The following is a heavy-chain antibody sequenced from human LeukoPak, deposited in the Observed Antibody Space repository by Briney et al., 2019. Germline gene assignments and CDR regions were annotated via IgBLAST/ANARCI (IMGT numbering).Heavy chain of an antibody. D-gene: IGHD2-2*01. Sequence: ASVKVSCKASGYTFTSYDINWVRQATGQGLEWMGGIIPIFGTANYAQKFQGRVTITADKSTSTAYMELSSLRSEDTAVYYCASTGSLYCSSTSCHPPEGYGMDVWGKGTTVTVSS. V-gene: IGHV1-69*06. J-gene: IGHJ6*04. CDR3: ASTGSLYCSSTSCHPPEGYGMDV. CDR1: GYTFTSYD. CDR2: IIPIFGTA.